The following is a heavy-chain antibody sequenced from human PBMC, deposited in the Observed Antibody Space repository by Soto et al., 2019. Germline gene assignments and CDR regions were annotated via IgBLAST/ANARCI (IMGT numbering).Heavy chain of an antibody. CDR1: GFTFSSYA. CDR2: ISYDGSNK. J-gene: IGHJ4*02. CDR3: ARAAACGGDCSGY. Sequence: QVQLVESGGGVVQPGRSLRLSCAASGFTFSSYAMHWVRQAPGKGLEWVAVISYDGSNKYYADSVKGRFTISRDNSKNPLYLQMNSLRGGDTAVYYCARAAACGGDCSGYWGQGTLVTVSS. V-gene: IGHV3-30-3*01. D-gene: IGHD2-21*02.